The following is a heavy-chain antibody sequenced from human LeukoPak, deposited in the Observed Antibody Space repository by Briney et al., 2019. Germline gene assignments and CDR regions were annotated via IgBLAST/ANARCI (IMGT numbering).Heavy chain of an antibody. J-gene: IGHJ5*02. V-gene: IGHV4-59*08. Sequence: PSETLSLTCTVSGGSISSYYWSWIRQPPGKGLEWIGYIYYSGSTNYNPSLKSRVTISVDTSKNKFSLKLSSVTAADTAVYYCARPVPSRLGWFDPWGQGTLVTVSS. CDR3: ARPVPSRLGWFDP. CDR1: GGSISSYY. D-gene: IGHD1-1*01. CDR2: IYYSGST.